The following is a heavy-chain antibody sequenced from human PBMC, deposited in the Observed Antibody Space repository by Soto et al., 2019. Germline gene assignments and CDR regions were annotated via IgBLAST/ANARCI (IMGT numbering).Heavy chain of an antibody. J-gene: IGHJ4*02. D-gene: IGHD2-2*01. CDR3: AREGGGDCSSTSCHFDY. Sequence: TLSLTCTVSGGSISSGGYYWSWIRQHPGKGLEWIGYIYYSGSTYYNPSLKSRVTISVDTSKNQFSLKLSSVTAADTAVYYCAREGGGDCSSTSCHFDYWGQGTLVTVSS. CDR1: GGSISSGGYY. V-gene: IGHV4-31*03. CDR2: IYYSGST.